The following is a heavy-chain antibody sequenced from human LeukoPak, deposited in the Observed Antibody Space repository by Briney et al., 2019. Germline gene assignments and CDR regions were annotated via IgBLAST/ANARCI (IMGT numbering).Heavy chain of an antibody. V-gene: IGHV1-18*01. CDR2: ISAYNGNT. D-gene: IGHD2-2*01. J-gene: IGHJ6*03. CDR1: GYTFTSYG. CDR3: ARGSSYCSSTSCLNVYYYYYYMDV. Sequence: GASVKVSCKASGYTFTSYGISWVRQAPGQGLEWMGWISAYNGNTNYAQKLQGRVTMTTDTSTSTAYMELRNLRSDDTAVYYCARGSSYCSSTSCLNVYYYYYYMDVWGKGITVTVSS.